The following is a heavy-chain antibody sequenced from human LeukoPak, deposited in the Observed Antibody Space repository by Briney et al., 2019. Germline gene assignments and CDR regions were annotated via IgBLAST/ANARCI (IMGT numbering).Heavy chain of an antibody. CDR3: ARAHSYGDYVLPFDY. CDR2: IYYSGST. J-gene: IGHJ4*02. Sequence: PSETLSLTCTVSGGSISSYYWSWIRQPPGKGLEWIGYIYYSGSTNYNPSLESRVTISVDTSKNQFSLKLSSVTAADTAVYYCARAHSYGDYVLPFDYWGQGTLVTVSS. CDR1: GGSISSYY. V-gene: IGHV4-59*01. D-gene: IGHD4-17*01.